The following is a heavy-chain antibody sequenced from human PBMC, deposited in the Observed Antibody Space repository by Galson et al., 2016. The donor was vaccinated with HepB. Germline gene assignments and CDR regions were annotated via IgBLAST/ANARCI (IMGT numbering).Heavy chain of an antibody. V-gene: IGHV3-48*02. CDR1: GMYFSLYS. CDR2: ISGNSGAI. J-gene: IGHJ6*02. CDR3: ARSGIAVSLYGMDV. Sequence: SLRLSCAASGMYFSLYSMNWVRQAPGKGLEWISYISGNSGAIYYADSVKGRFTIPRDKAGNSLFLQMSCLRDDDTAIYYCARSGIAVSLYGMDVWGQGTSVTVS. D-gene: IGHD6-19*01.